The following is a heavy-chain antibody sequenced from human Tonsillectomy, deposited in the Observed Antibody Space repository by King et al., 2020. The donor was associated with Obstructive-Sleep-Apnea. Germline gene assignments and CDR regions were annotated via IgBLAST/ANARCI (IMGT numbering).Heavy chain of an antibody. D-gene: IGHD3-9*01. J-gene: IGHJ6*02. CDR2: IIPIFGTA. V-gene: IGHV1-69*01. CDR3: ARNSNILTGYYTGYYYGMDV. CDR1: GGTFSNYA. Sequence: QLVQSGAEVKKPGSSVKVSCKASGGTFSNYAISWVRQAPGQGLEWMGGIIPIFGTANYAQKFQGRVTITADESTSTAYMELSSLRSEDTAVYYCARNSNILTGYYTGYYYGMDVWGQGTTVTVSS.